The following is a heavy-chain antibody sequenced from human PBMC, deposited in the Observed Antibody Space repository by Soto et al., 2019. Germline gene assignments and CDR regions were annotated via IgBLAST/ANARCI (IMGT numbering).Heavy chain of an antibody. CDR2: ISWNSGSI. CDR1: GFTFDDYA. D-gene: IGHD1-1*01. Sequence: EVQLVESGGGLVQPGGSLRLSCAASGFTFDDYAMHWVRQAPGKGLVWVSGISWNSGSIGDADSVKGRFTISRDNAKNALYLQMNSLRAEDTALYYCAKDYKIYYYYYMDVWGKGTPVTVSS. J-gene: IGHJ6*03. CDR3: AKDYKIYYYYYMDV. V-gene: IGHV3-9*01.